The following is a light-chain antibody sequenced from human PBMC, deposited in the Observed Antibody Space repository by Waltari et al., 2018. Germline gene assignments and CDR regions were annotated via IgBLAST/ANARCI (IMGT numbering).Light chain of an antibody. Sequence: SHELTQPPSVSESPGQTARITCPGETLSRQYAFWYQQKAAQPPVLVIYKDKERPSGIPERYSGSSSGTTVTLTISGVQAEDEADYYCQSSDTSGSYAVFGGGTRLTVV. V-gene: IGLV3-25*03. CDR1: TLSRQY. J-gene: IGLJ3*02. CDR2: KDK. CDR3: QSSDTSGSYAV.